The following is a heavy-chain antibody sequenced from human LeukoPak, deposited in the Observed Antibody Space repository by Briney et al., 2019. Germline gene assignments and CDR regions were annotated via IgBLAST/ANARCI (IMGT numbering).Heavy chain of an antibody. CDR1: GGTFSDYV. V-gene: IGHV1-69*13. Sequence: SVKVSCKASGGTFSDYVISWVRQAPGQGLNWMGGISPLLGATKHTQNFHDRVTITADESTTTAYMELSDLRSADTAVYYCATYDVLTGFEYWGQGTLVTLSS. J-gene: IGHJ4*02. CDR3: ATYDVLTGFEY. D-gene: IGHD3-9*01. CDR2: ISPLLGAT.